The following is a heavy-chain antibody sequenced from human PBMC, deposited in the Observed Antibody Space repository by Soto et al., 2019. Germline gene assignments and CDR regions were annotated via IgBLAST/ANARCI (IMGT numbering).Heavy chain of an antibody. Sequence: HGESLKISCKGSGYSFTSYWISWVRQMPGKGLEWMGRIDPSDSYTNYSPSFQGHVTISADKSISTAYLQWSSLKASDTAMYYCARRGYCSSTSCHYAFDIWGQGTMVTVSS. CDR2: IDPSDSYT. V-gene: IGHV5-10-1*01. CDR1: GYSFTSYW. J-gene: IGHJ3*02. CDR3: ARRGYCSSTSCHYAFDI. D-gene: IGHD2-2*01.